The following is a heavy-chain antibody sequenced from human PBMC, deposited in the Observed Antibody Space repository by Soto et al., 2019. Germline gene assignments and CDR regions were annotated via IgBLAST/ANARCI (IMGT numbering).Heavy chain of an antibody. J-gene: IGHJ4*02. V-gene: IGHV3-23*01. CDR1: GFTFSSYA. CDR2: ISGSGGST. CDR3: AKDPLVYSGSHDY. Sequence: EVQLLESGGGLVQPGGSLRLSCAASGFTFSSYAMSWVRQAPGKGLEWVSAISGSGGSTYYADSVKGRVTISRDNSKNTLYLQMNSLRAEDTAVYYCAKDPLVYSGSHDYWGQGTLVTVSS. D-gene: IGHD1-26*01.